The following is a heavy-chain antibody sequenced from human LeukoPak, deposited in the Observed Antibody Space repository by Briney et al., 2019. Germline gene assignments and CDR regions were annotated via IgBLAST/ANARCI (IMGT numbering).Heavy chain of an antibody. V-gene: IGHV1-46*01. CDR1: GYTFTSYY. J-gene: IGHJ5*02. CDR3: AKERPEFWFDP. Sequence: ASVKVSCKASGYTFTSYYMHWVRQAPGQGLEWMGIINPSGGSTSYAQKFQGRVTMTRDTSTSTVYMELSSLRSEDTAVYYCAKERPEFWFDPWGQGTLVTVSS. CDR2: INPSGGST. D-gene: IGHD3-10*01.